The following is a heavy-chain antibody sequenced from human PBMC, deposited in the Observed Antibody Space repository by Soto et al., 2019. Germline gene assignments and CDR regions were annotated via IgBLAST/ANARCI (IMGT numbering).Heavy chain of an antibody. CDR2: ISYDGSNK. D-gene: IGHD3-3*01. Sequence: QVQLVESGGGVVQPGRSLRLSCAASGFTFSSYAIHWVRQAPGKGLEWVALISYDGSNKYYADSVKGRFTISRDNSKNTLYLQMNSQRAEDTAVYYCARHNRDVRFLEWSYYFDYWGQGTLVTVSS. J-gene: IGHJ4*02. V-gene: IGHV3-30-3*01. CDR3: ARHNRDVRFLEWSYYFDY. CDR1: GFTFSSYA.